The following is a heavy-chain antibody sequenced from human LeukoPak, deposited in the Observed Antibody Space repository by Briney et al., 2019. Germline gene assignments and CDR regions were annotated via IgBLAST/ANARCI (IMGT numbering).Heavy chain of an antibody. CDR1: GFTFSSYS. CDR3: AKSRASWYLGY. J-gene: IGHJ4*02. V-gene: IGHV3-30*18. Sequence: GGSLRLSCAASGFTFSSYSMNWVRQAPGKGLEWVAVISYDGSNKYYADSVKGRFTISRDNSKNTLYLQMNSLRAEDTAVYYCAKSRASWYLGYWGQGTLVTVSS. CDR2: ISYDGSNK. D-gene: IGHD6-13*01.